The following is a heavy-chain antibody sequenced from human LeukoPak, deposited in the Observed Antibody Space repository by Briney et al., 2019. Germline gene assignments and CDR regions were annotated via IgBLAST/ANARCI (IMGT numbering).Heavy chain of an antibody. D-gene: IGHD6-19*01. J-gene: IGHJ6*02. V-gene: IGHV1-69*05. CDR1: GGTFSSYA. Sequence: SVKVSCKASGGTFSSYAISWVRQAPGQGLEWMGGIIPIFGTANYAQTFQGRVTITTDESTSTAYMELSSLRSEDTAVYYCARLVQWPHPGMDVWGQGTTVTVSS. CDR2: IIPIFGTA. CDR3: ARLVQWPHPGMDV.